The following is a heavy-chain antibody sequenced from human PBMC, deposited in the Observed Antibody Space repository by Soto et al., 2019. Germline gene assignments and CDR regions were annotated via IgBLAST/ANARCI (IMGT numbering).Heavy chain of an antibody. V-gene: IGHV3-15*01. CDR1: GLTLANAW. J-gene: IGHJ5*02. D-gene: IGHD2-21*01. Sequence: GSLRLSCAASGLTLANAWMVWVRQAPGKGLEWVGRIKSKTAGETTHYAAPVKGRFTISRDDSRNTLDLQMNSLKTEDTGIYYCSTDTYSWGQGTLVTVSS. CDR2: IKSKTAGETT. CDR3: STDTYS.